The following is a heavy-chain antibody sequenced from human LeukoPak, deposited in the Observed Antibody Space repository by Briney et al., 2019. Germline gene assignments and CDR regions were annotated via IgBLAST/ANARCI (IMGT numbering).Heavy chain of an antibody. CDR2: VFHGGDT. V-gene: IGHV4-4*02. Sequence: SGTLSLTCAVSGDSFSSGHWWAWVRQSPGKGLEWIGEVFHGGDTNYNPSLKSRVTISVDTSKNHLSLRLNSVTAADTAVYFCARSTPMSTAVVADALWGWFDPWGQGTLVIVSS. CDR3: ARSTPMSTAVVADALWGWFDP. J-gene: IGHJ5*02. D-gene: IGHD2-15*01. CDR1: GDSFSSGHW.